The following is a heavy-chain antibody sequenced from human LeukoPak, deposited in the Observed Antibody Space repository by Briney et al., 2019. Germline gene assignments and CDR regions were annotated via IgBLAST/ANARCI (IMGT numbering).Heavy chain of an antibody. J-gene: IGHJ4*02. CDR3: AKGGSSSPRSTFDY. CDR1: GFTFSSYW. Sequence: GGSLRLSCAASGFTFSSYWMHWVRQAPGKGLVWVSHINGDGSTTSYADSVKGRFTISRGNAKNTVYLQMNSLRAEDTAVYYCAKGGSSSPRSTFDYWGQGTLLTVSS. CDR2: INGDGSTT. V-gene: IGHV3-74*01. D-gene: IGHD6-13*01.